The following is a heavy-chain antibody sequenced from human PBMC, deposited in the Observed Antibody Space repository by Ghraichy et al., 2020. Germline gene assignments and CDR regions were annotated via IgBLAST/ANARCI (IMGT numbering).Heavy chain of an antibody. J-gene: IGHJ4*02. CDR3: AKDIDSNTWRYEPFDC. CDR2: ISGSGDRI. CDR1: GFTFRNFA. V-gene: IGHV3-23*01. D-gene: IGHD6-13*01. Sequence: GESLNISCAASGFTFRNFAMTWVRQAPGKGLEWVSVISGSGDRIHYADSVKGRFTISRDNSKNTLYLQMNNLGVDDTAQYFCAKDIDSNTWRYEPFDCWGQGTLVTVSS.